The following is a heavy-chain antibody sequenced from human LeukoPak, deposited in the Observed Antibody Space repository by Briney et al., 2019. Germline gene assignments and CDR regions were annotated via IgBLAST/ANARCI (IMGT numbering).Heavy chain of an antibody. V-gene: IGHV3-23*01. Sequence: GGSLRLSCAASGFTFSSYSMSWVRQAPGKGLEWVPAISGSGGSTYYADSVKGRFTISRDNSKNTLYLQMNSLRAEDTAVYYCAKDSSYYDILTGYSDWGQGTLVTVSS. J-gene: IGHJ4*02. CDR3: AKDSSYYDILTGYSD. D-gene: IGHD3-9*01. CDR2: ISGSGGST. CDR1: GFTFSSYS.